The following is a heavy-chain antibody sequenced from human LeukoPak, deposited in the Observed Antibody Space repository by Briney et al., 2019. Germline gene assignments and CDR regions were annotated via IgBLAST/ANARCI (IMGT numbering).Heavy chain of an antibody. D-gene: IGHD5-18*01. CDR2: IYYSGST. CDR1: GDSISSYY. V-gene: IGHV4-59*01. J-gene: IGHJ4*02. Sequence: SETLSLTCTVSGDSISSYYWSWIRQPPGKGLEWIGFIYYSGSTDHNPSLKSRVTISVDTSKNQFSLKLTSVTASDTAVYYCARFSYGTALNYWGQGTLVTVSS. CDR3: ARFSYGTALNY.